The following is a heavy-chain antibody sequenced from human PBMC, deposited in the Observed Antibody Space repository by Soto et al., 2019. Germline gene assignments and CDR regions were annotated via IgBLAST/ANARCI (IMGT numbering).Heavy chain of an antibody. J-gene: IGHJ5*02. V-gene: IGHV4-39*01. Sequence: SETLSLTCTVSDDSIGRSNYFWGWIRQPPGKGLEWIGNVFYSGNTHYNPSLKSRVTISLDTSNHHFSLRVSSVTAADTAVYFWRNHFYAGDTRASSASGARGPW. D-gene: IGHD3-3*02. CDR2: VFYSGNT. CDR1: DDSIGRSNYF. CDR3: RNHFYAGDTRASSASGARGP.